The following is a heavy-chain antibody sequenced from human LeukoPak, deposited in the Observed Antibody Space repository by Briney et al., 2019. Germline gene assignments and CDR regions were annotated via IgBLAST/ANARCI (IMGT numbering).Heavy chain of an antibody. CDR3: ARPREKYESGSYNY. D-gene: IGHD1-26*01. Sequence: KSSETLSLTCTVSGGSISSGGYYWSWIRQHPGKGLEWIGYIYYSGSTYYNPSLKSRVTISVDTSKNQFSLKLSSVTAADTAVYYCARPREKYESGSYNYWGQGTLVTVSS. CDR1: GGSISSGGYY. CDR2: IYYSGST. V-gene: IGHV4-39*01. J-gene: IGHJ4*02.